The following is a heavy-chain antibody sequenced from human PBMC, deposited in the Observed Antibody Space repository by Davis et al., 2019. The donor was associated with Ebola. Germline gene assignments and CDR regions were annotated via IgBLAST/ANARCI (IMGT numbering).Heavy chain of an antibody. D-gene: IGHD4-17*01. CDR1: GFTFSGSA. V-gene: IGHV3-73*01. Sequence: GESLKISCAASGFTFSGSAMHWVRQASGKGLEWVGHIRSKPNNYATAYAASVKGRFTISRDDSKNTAYLQMNSLKTEDTAVYYCARHGDNIDYWGQGTLVTVSS. CDR2: IRSKPNNYAT. CDR3: ARHGDNIDY. J-gene: IGHJ4*02.